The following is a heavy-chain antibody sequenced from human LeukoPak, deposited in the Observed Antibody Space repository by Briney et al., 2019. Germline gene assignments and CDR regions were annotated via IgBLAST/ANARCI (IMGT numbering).Heavy chain of an antibody. V-gene: IGHV3-74*01. J-gene: IGHJ4*02. CDR1: GFTFSSYW. D-gene: IGHD5-24*01. CDR3: ARDKETATTADLGF. CDR2: INTDGSRT. Sequence: GGSLRLSCAVSGFTFSSYWMHWVRQTPGKGLVWVSRINTDGSRTNNADSVKGRFTISRDNAKNILYLQMNSLRAEDTAVYYCARDKETATTADLGFWGQGTLVTVSS.